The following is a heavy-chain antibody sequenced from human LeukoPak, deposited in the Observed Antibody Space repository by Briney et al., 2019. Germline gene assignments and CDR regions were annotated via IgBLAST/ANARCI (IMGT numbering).Heavy chain of an antibody. CDR1: GYTFTGYY. Sequence: ASVKVSCKASGYTFTGYYMHWVRQAPGQGLEWMGWINPNSGGTNYAQKFQGRVTMTRDTSISTAYMELSRLRSDDTAVYYCARDWDKAMPSEAFDIWGQGTMVTVSS. CDR3: ARDWDKAMPSEAFDI. CDR2: INPNSGGT. D-gene: IGHD5-18*01. J-gene: IGHJ3*02. V-gene: IGHV1-2*02.